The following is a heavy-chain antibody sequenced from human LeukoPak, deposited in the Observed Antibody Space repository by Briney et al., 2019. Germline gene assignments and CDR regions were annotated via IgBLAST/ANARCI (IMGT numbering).Heavy chain of an antibody. CDR2: ISGSGGTI. J-gene: IGHJ3*01. V-gene: IGHV3-48*03. D-gene: IGHD3-22*01. CDR1: GITFKNYE. CDR3: ARDHHRRLYDSQARDTFDF. Sequence: PGGSLRLSCAVSGITFKNYEMNWVRQAPGKGLEWVSYISGSGGTIYYADSVKGRFTISRDNAKNSLYLQMNSLRAEDTAVYYCARDHHRRLYDSQARDTFDFWGQGTMVTVSS.